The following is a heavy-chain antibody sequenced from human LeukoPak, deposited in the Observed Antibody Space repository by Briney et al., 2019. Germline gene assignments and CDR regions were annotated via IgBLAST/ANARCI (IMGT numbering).Heavy chain of an antibody. V-gene: IGHV4-34*01. Sequence: SETLSLTCAVYGGSFSGYYWSWIRQPPGKGLEWIGEINHSGSTNYNPSLKSRVTISVDRSKNQFSLKLSSVTAADTAVYYCARRATYYYGSGSYYPPTYYFDYWGQGTLVTVSS. CDR3: ARRATYYYGSGSYYPPTYYFDY. D-gene: IGHD3-10*01. CDR1: GGSFSGYY. J-gene: IGHJ4*02. CDR2: INHSGST.